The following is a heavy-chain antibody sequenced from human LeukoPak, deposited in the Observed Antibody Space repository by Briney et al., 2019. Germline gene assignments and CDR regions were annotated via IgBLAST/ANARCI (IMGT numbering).Heavy chain of an antibody. V-gene: IGHV1-46*01. CDR1: GYTFTTYH. CDR3: AREAYGSETYYSVDY. CDR2: INPSGNNT. D-gene: IGHD3-10*01. J-gene: IGHJ4*01. Sequence: ASVKVSCKASGYTFTTYHMHWVRQAPGQGLEWMGIINPSGNNTNYAQKFQGRVTMTKDTSTNTVYMELGSLRSEDAAIYYCAREAYGSETYYSVDYSGHGTLVTVSS.